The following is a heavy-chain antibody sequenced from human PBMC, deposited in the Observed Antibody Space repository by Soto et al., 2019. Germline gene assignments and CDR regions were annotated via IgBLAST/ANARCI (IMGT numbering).Heavy chain of an antibody. J-gene: IGHJ2*01. D-gene: IGHD3-3*01. CDR1: GFTFSGPNY. CDR2: LYSTHGA. CDR3: ATCRFRDHSFDV. V-gene: IGHV3-53*01. Sequence: PGGSVTLTSTPSGFTFSGPNYLTWVRQAPGKGQEWVSALYSTHGAFYTDSVKGRFTISKDTSRDTFYLQLNRLRPDDTAMYYCATCRFRDHSFDVWGAGTMVTVSS.